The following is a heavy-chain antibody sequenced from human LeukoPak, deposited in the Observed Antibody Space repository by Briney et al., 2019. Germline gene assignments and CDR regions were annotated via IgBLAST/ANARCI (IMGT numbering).Heavy chain of an antibody. D-gene: IGHD3-10*01. V-gene: IGHV4-59*01. CDR1: GGSISSYY. CDR3: ARVQYGSGSYFNWFDP. Sequence: SETLSLTCTVSGGSISSYYWSWIRQPPGKGLEWIGYIYYSGSTNYNPSLKSQVTISVDTSKNQFSLKLSSVTAADTAVYYCARVQYGSGSYFNWFDPWGQGTLVTVSS. J-gene: IGHJ5*02. CDR2: IYYSGST.